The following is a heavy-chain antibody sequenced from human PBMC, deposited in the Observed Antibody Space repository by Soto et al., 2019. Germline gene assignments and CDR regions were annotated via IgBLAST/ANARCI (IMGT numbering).Heavy chain of an antibody. J-gene: IGHJ4*02. CDR2: IYYSGST. D-gene: IGHD4-17*01. CDR3: AGRYGGTLDY. Sequence: QVQLQESGPGLVKPSETLSLTCTVSGGSISSYYWSWIRQPPGKGLEWIGYIYYSGSTNYNPSLMSRVTISADTSKNQFSLKLSSVTAADTAVYYCAGRYGGTLDYWGQGTLVTVSS. V-gene: IGHV4-59*08. CDR1: GGSISSYY.